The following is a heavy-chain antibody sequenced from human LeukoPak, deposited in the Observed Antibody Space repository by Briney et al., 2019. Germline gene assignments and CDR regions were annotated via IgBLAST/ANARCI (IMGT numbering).Heavy chain of an antibody. J-gene: IGHJ6*03. V-gene: IGHV4-59*12. Sequence: SETLSLTCTVSGGSIRSYYWSWFRQPPGKGLQWIAYIYYSGSTNYNPSLKSRVTISVDTSKNHYSLKLSSVTAADTAVYYCARAVGSGSFQTYYYYMDVWGKGTTVTISS. CDR3: ARAVGSGSFQTYYYYMDV. D-gene: IGHD3-10*01. CDR1: GGSIRSYY. CDR2: IYYSGST.